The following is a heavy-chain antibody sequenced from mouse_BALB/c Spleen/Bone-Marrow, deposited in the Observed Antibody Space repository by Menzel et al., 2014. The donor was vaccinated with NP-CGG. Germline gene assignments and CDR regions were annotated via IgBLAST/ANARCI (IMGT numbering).Heavy chain of an antibody. Sequence: VQLKHSGAELVKPGASVKSSCTASGFNIKDTYMHWVKQRPEQGLEWIGRIDPANGYSIYDPKFQGKATITADTTSNTAHLQLSSLTSEDTAVYYCALITTATFSYWYFDVWGAGTTVTVSS. CDR1: GFNIKDTY. CDR3: ALITTATFSYWYFDV. V-gene: IGHV14-3*02. CDR2: IDPANGYS. J-gene: IGHJ1*01. D-gene: IGHD1-2*01.